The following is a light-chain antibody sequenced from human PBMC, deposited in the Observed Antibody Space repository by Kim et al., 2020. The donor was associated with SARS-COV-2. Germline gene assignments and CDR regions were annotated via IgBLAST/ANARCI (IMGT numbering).Light chain of an antibody. CDR3: NSHTTSSTYV. CDR1: SSDVGDYNS. V-gene: IGLV2-14*04. J-gene: IGLJ1*01. Sequence: IADPGTSSDVGDYNSVSWYQQHPGKAPKLIMYDVSERAAGVSNRCSGSQSGNTASLTISGLRAEDEADYYCNSHTTSSTYVFGSGTRVTVL. CDR2: DVS.